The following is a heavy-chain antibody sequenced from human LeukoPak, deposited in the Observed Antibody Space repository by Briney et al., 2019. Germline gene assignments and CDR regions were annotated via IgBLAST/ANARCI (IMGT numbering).Heavy chain of an antibody. J-gene: IGHJ5*02. Sequence: PSETLSLTCAVSGCTISSGGYSWSWIRQPPGQGLDWVVYIYHSGSTDYIPFLKSRVTISVDRSKTQFSLKLSSVTAVDTAVYYCARGARTPSGYGSRTAGRANWFDPWGQGTLVTVSS. V-gene: IGHV4-30-2*01. CDR3: ARGARTPSGYGSRTAGRANWFDP. CDR2: IYHSGST. CDR1: GCTISSGGYS. D-gene: IGHD5-12*01.